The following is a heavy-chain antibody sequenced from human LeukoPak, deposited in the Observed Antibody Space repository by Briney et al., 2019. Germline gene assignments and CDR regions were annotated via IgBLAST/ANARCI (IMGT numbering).Heavy chain of an antibody. Sequence: GGSLRLSCAASGFTFSSYGMHWVRQAPGKGLEWVAFIRYDGSNKYYADSVKGRFTISRDNSKNTLYLQMNSLRAEDTAVYYCAKGDGGLRPYDAFDIWGQGTMVTVSS. J-gene: IGHJ3*02. CDR2: IRYDGSNK. CDR3: AKGDGGLRPYDAFDI. D-gene: IGHD5-24*01. CDR1: GFTFSSYG. V-gene: IGHV3-30*02.